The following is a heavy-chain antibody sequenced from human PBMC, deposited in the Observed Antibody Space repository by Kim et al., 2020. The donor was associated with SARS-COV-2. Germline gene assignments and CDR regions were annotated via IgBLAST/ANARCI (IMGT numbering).Heavy chain of an antibody. J-gene: IGHJ4*02. CDR3: ARDYYYYDSSGYYDY. V-gene: IGHV3-30*01. Sequence: SAKDRFTTSRDHSKNTLDLQMNSRSAEDTAVYYCARDYYYYDSSGYYDYWGQGTLVTVSS. D-gene: IGHD3-22*01.